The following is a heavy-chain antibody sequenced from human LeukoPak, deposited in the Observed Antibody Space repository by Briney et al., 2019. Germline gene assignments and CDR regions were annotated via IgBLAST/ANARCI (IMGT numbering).Heavy chain of an antibody. V-gene: IGHV3-11*01. CDR1: GFTFSDYY. CDR3: ARDEGVEQLVNSDRIDY. Sequence: TGGSLRLSCAASGFTFSDYYMSWIRQAPGKGLEWVSYISSSGSTIYYADSVKGRFTISRDNAKNSLYLQMNSLRAEDTAVYYCARDEGVEQLVNSDRIDYWGQGTLVTVSS. J-gene: IGHJ4*02. D-gene: IGHD6-13*01. CDR2: ISSSGSTI.